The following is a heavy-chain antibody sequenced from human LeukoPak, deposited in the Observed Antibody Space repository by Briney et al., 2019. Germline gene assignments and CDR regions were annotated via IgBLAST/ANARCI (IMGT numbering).Heavy chain of an antibody. J-gene: IGHJ4*02. CDR2: MYTSGST. D-gene: IGHD3/OR15-3a*01. Sequence: SQTLSLTCTVSGGSISSGSYYWSWIRQPAGKGLEWIGRMYTSGSTNYNPSLKSRVTISVDTSKNQFSLKLSSVTAADTAAYYCARPRGTGYYHPYYFDYWGQGTLVTVSS. CDR3: ARPRGTGYYHPYYFDY. CDR1: GGSISSGSYY. V-gene: IGHV4-61*02.